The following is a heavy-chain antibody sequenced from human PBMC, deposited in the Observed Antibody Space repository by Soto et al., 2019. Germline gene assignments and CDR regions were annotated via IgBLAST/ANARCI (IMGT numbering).Heavy chain of an antibody. CDR3: ARGSYDKLGY. J-gene: IGHJ4*02. V-gene: IGHV1-69*02. D-gene: IGHD3-22*01. Sequence: QVQLVQSGAEVKKPGSSVKVSCKASGGTFSSYTISWVRQAPGQGLEWMGRIIPILGIANYAQKFQGRVTITADKSTSTDYMELSSLRSEDTAVYYGARGSYDKLGYWGQGTLVTVSS. CDR2: IIPILGIA. CDR1: GGTFSSYT.